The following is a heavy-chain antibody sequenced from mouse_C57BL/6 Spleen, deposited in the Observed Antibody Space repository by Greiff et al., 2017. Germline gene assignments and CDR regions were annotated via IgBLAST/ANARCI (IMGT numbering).Heavy chain of an antibody. CDR2: ISYDGSN. D-gene: IGHD1-1*01. J-gene: IGHJ4*01. CDR3: ARDITTVAGAMDY. Sequence: EVKVEESGPGLVKPSQSLSLTCSVTGYSITSGYYWNWIRQFPGNKLEWMGYISYDGSNNYNPSLKNRISITRDTSKNQFFLKLNSVTTEDTATYYCARDITTVAGAMDYWGQGTSVTVSS. CDR1: GYSITSGYY. V-gene: IGHV3-6*01.